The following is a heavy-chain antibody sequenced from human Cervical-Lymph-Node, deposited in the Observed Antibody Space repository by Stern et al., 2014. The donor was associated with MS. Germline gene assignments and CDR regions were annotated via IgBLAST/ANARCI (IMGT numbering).Heavy chain of an antibody. CDR3: ARDKMHAFDY. CDR2: ISADSGAT. V-gene: IGHV1-18*01. J-gene: IGHJ4*02. CDR1: GYTFTSYG. Sequence: VPLLESGTEVKKPGASLIVSCKASGYTFTSYGISWVRQAPGQGLEWVGWISADSGATKYVQNLRDRITLTRDTSTGTAYMELRTLRYEDTAVYYCARDKMHAFDYWGQGTLVSVSS. D-gene: IGHD2-8*01.